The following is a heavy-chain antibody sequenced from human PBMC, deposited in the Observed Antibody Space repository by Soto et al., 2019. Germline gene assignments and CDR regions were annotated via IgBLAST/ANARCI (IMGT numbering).Heavy chain of an antibody. V-gene: IGHV3-23*01. J-gene: IGHJ4*02. CDR1: GFTFSTYA. Sequence: PGGSLRLSCAASGFTFSTYAMSWVRQAPGKGLEWVSSISGSGGSTYYAASVKGRFTISRDNSKNTLYLQMNSLRAEDTAVYHCAREDLLYAGYFPFDYWGQGTLVTVSS. D-gene: IGHD3-9*01. CDR2: ISGSGGST. CDR3: AREDLLYAGYFPFDY.